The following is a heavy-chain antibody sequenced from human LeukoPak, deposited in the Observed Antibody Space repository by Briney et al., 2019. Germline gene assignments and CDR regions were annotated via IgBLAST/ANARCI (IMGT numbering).Heavy chain of an antibody. V-gene: IGHV4-34*01. CDR2: INHSGST. D-gene: IGHD3-22*01. Sequence: PSETLSLTCAVYGGSFSGYYSSWIRQPPGKGLEWIGEINHSGSTNYNPSLKSRVTKSVDTSKNQFSLKLSSVTAADTAVYYCARGMIVVVIDAFDIWGQGTMVTVSS. CDR3: ARGMIVVVIDAFDI. J-gene: IGHJ3*02. CDR1: GGSFSGYY.